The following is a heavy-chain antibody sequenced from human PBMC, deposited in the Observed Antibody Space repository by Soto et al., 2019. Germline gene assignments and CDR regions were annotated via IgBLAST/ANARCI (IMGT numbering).Heavy chain of an antibody. CDR1: GGSFSGYY. CDR2: INHSGST. V-gene: IGHV4-34*01. Sequence: PSETLSLTCAVYGGSFSGYYWSWIRQPPGKGLEWIGEINHSGSTNYNPSLKSRVTISVDTSKNQFSLKLSSVTAADTAVYYCARGIQVVAAAIYFDYWGQGPLVTVSS. J-gene: IGHJ4*02. CDR3: ARGIQVVAAAIYFDY. D-gene: IGHD2-15*01.